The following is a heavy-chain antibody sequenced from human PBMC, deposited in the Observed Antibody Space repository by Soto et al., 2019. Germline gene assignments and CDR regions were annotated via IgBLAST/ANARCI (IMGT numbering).Heavy chain of an antibody. CDR1: GFTVSSNY. V-gene: IGHV3-53*01. CDR3: ARPGGHYDFWSGYSKPTYYYYGMDV. CDR2: IYSGGST. D-gene: IGHD3-3*01. Sequence: PGGSLRLSCVASGFTVSSNYMSWVRQAPGKGLEWVSVIYSGGSTYYADSVKGRFTISRDNSKNTLYLQMNSLRAEDTAVYYCARPGGHYDFWSGYSKPTYYYYGMDVWGQGTTVTVSS. J-gene: IGHJ6*02.